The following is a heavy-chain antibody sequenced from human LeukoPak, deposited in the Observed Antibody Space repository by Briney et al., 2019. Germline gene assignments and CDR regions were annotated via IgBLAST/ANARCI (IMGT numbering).Heavy chain of an antibody. V-gene: IGHV3-23*01. CDR1: GFTPDEYG. Sequence: PGGCLRLSRAASGFTPDEYGMSWVRPAPARGREWVSGISPRGNVTYYADSVKSRFTISRDNSKNMVYLEVISLTVEDRAVYYCAKDDAWIRFGEWSQGTLVIVSS. D-gene: IGHD3-10*01. J-gene: IGHJ4*02. CDR3: AKDDAWIRFGE. CDR2: ISPRGNVT.